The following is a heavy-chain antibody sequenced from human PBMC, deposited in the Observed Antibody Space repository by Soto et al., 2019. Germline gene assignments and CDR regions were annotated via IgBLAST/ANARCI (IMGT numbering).Heavy chain of an antibody. D-gene: IGHD3-22*01. CDR1: GGSVSSDSYY. J-gene: IGHJ4*02. Sequence: PSETLSLTCTVSGGSVSSDSYYWSWIRQPPGKGLEWIGYVYNTGSTNFNPSLKSRVTMSIDTSKNQFSLRLSSVTAADTAVYHCARMHYNNSGWALDHWGQGALVTVSS. V-gene: IGHV4-61*01. CDR2: VYNTGST. CDR3: ARMHYNNSGWALDH.